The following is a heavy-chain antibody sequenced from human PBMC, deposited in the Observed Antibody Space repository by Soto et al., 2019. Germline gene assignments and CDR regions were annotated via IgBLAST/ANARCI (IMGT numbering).Heavy chain of an antibody. V-gene: IGHV4-59*01. D-gene: IGHD3-22*01. J-gene: IGHJ5*02. CDR3: ARDYGYYDSSAYSS. Sequence: SETLSLTCTVSGGSISSYYWSWIRQPPGKGLEWIGYIYYSGSTNYNPSLKSRVTISVXXXXXXFXLXLXXXTAAXTAVYDCARDYGYYDSSAYSSWGQGTLVAVTS. CDR1: GGSISSYY. CDR2: IYYSGST.